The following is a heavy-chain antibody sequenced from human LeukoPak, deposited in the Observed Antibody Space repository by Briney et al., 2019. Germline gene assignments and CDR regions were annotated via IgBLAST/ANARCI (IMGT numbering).Heavy chain of an antibody. V-gene: IGHV3-23*01. Sequence: GSLRLSCAASGFTFSSYAMSWVRQAPGKGLEWVSAISGSGGSTYYADSVKGRFTISRDNSKNTLYLQMNSLRAEDTAVYYCSVPPVTTGRDDYWGQGTLVTVSS. D-gene: IGHD4-17*01. J-gene: IGHJ4*02. CDR1: GFTFSSYA. CDR3: SVPPVTTGRDDY. CDR2: ISGSGGST.